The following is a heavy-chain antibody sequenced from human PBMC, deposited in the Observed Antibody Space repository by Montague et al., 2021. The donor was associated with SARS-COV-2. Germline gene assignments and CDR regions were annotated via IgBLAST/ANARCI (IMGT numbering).Heavy chain of an antibody. J-gene: IGHJ4*02. CDR3: ARSYYDISTAYYTPFDY. V-gene: IGHV2-70*04. D-gene: IGHD3-9*01. Sequence: PALVKPTQTLTLTCTFSGFSLSTSGMRASWIRQPPGKALEWLARIDWDDDKFYSTSLKTRLTISKDTSKNQVVLTMTNMDPVDTATYYCARSYYDISTAYYTPFDYGGQGTLVTVSS. CDR1: GFSLSTSGMR. CDR2: IDWDDDK.